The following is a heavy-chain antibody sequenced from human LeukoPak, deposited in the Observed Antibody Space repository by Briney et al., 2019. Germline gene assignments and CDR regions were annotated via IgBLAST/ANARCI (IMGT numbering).Heavy chain of an antibody. D-gene: IGHD3-22*01. CDR1: GFTFSSYS. CDR3: ASNYYDSSGYYADAFDI. CDR2: IKQDGSEK. J-gene: IGHJ3*02. Sequence: PGGSLRLSCAASGFTFSSYSMNWVRQAPGKGLEWVANIKQDGSEKYYVDSVKGRFTISRDNAKNSLYLQMNSLRAEDTAVYYCASNYYDSSGYYADAFDIWGQGTMVTVSS. V-gene: IGHV3-7*01.